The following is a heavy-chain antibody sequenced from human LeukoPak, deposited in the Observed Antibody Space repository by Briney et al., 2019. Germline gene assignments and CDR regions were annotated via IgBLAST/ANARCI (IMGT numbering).Heavy chain of an antibody. D-gene: IGHD3-3*01. CDR2: ISGSGVNT. CDR1: GFTFINYA. V-gene: IGHV3-23*01. CDR3: AKTYYDFWSGYRD. Sequence: VQPGASLRLSCAASGFTFINYAMSWVRQAPGKGLEWVSAISGSGVNTYYADSVKGRFTISRDNSENTLYLQMNSLRAEDTAVYYCAKTYYDFWSGYRDWGQGTLVTVSS. J-gene: IGHJ4*02.